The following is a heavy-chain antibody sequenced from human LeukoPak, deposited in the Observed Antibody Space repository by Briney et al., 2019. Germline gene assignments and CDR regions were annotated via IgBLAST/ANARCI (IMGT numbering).Heavy chain of an antibody. V-gene: IGHV3-23*01. CDR2: INAFGART. CDR1: GFTFSGYA. Sequence: PGGSLRLSCEASGFTFSGYAMSWVRQAPGKGLEWVSGINAFGARTYYADSVKGRFTISRDNSKNTLYLQMNSLRAEDTALYYCAKVALGYCSGSSCYYFDYGGQGTLVTVSS. D-gene: IGHD2-15*01. CDR3: AKVALGYCSGSSCYYFDY. J-gene: IGHJ4*02.